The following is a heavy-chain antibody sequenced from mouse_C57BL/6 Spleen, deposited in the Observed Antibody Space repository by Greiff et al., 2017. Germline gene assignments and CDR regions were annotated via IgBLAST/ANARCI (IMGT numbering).Heavy chain of an antibody. D-gene: IGHD3-2*02. CDR1: GYTFTSYW. J-gene: IGHJ4*01. CDR3: ATTAQSYAMDY. V-gene: IGHV1-55*01. Sequence: QVQLQQPGAELVKPGASVKMSCKASGYTFTSYWINWVKQRPGQGLEWIGEIYPGSGSTNYNEKFKSKATLTVDTSSSTAYMQFSSLTSEDSAVYYCATTAQSYAMDYWGQGTSVTVSS. CDR2: IYPGSGST.